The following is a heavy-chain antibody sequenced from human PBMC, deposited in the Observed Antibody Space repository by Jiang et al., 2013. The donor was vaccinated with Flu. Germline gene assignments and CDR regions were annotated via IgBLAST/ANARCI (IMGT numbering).Heavy chain of an antibody. CDR1: GFTFSSYA. D-gene: IGHD3-3*01. CDR3: ARGGRFLESDNWFDP. CDR2: ISSNGGST. V-gene: IGHV3-64*01. J-gene: IGHJ5*02. Sequence: QLVESGGGLVQPGGSLRLSCAASGFTFSSYAMHWVRQAPGKGLEYVSAISSNGGSTYYANSVKGRFTISRDNSKNTLYLQMGSLRAEDMAVYYCARGGRFLESDNWFDPWGQGTLVTVSS.